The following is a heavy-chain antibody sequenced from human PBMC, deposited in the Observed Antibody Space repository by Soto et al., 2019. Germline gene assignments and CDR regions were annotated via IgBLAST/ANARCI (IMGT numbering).Heavy chain of an antibody. CDR3: ARGEICGSCYSGMDV. Sequence: ASVKVSCKASGGTFSSYAISWVRQAPGQGLEWMGGIIPIFGTANYAQKFQGRVTITADESTSTAYMELSSLRSEDTAVYYCARGEICGSCYSGMDVWGQGTTVTVSS. V-gene: IGHV1-69*13. CDR1: GGTFSSYA. D-gene: IGHD2-15*01. CDR2: IIPIFGTA. J-gene: IGHJ6*02.